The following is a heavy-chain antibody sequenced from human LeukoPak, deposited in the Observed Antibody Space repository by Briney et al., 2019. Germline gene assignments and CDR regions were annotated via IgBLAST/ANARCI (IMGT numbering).Heavy chain of an antibody. CDR2: INPNTGDT. V-gene: IGHV1-2*04. J-gene: IGHJ6*02. D-gene: IGHD3-22*01. CDR3: ARSYYDSSGFYRVYYYGMDV. Sequence: GASVKVSCKASGYSFTAYYIHWVRQAPGQGLEWMGWINPNTGDTNYAQRFQGWVTMTRDTSINTAYMEVSRLKSDDTAVYYCARSYYDSSGFYRVYYYGMDVWGQGTTVTVSS. CDR1: GYSFTAYY.